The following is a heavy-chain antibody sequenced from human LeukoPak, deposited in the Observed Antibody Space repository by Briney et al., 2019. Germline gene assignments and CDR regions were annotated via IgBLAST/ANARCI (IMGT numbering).Heavy chain of an antibody. V-gene: IGHV4-34*12. Sequence: SETLSLTCVVYGESFSGYYWTWIRQPPGKGLEWIGEIIDTGSTKYNSSLKSRVTISVDTSKNEFSLNLSSVTAADTAVYYCARSDGYGLVGIWGQGTMVTVSS. D-gene: IGHD3-10*01. J-gene: IGHJ3*02. CDR3: ARSDGYGLVGI. CDR2: IIDTGST. CDR1: GESFSGYY.